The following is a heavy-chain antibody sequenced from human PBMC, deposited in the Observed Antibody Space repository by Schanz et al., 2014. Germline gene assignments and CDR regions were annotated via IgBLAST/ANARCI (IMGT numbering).Heavy chain of an antibody. CDR1: GDTFRSYT. J-gene: IGHJ5*02. V-gene: IGHV1-69*02. CDR3: AGGNTIFRVVILGWLDP. CDR2: IIPITGIT. Sequence: QVQLVQSGAEVKKPGSSVKVSCKASGDTFRSYTINWVRHAPGQGLEWMGRIIPITGITNYAQKFQGRVTITAATSTSPVYKELSSLRSEATATSYSAGGNTIFRVVILGWLDPWGQGTLVTVSS. D-gene: IGHD3-3*01.